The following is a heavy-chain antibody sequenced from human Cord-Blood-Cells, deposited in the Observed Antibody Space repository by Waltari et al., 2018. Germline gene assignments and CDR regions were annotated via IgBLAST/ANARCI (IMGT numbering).Heavy chain of an antibody. CDR2: IYYSGST. Sequence: QVQLQESGPGLVKPSQTLSLTCTVSGGSISSGDYYWSWIRQPPGKGLEWIGDIYYSGSTYYNPALKSRVTISVGTAKNQFSLKLSSVTAADTAVYYCARDLDYCSSTSCYAAFDIWGQGTMVTVSS. CDR1: GGSISSGDYY. V-gene: IGHV4-30-4*01. CDR3: ARDLDYCSSTSCYAAFDI. J-gene: IGHJ3*02. D-gene: IGHD2-2*01.